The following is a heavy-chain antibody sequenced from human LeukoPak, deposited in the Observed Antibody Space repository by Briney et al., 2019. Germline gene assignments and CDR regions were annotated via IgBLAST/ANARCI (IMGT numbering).Heavy chain of an antibody. CDR3: VRGTTAYAFDI. J-gene: IGHJ3*02. CDR1: GYSISSSNW. CDR2: IYYSGST. D-gene: IGHD1-1*01. Sequence: SETLSLTCAVSGYSISSSNWWGWIRQPPGKGLEWIGYIYYSGSTYYNPSLKSRVTMSVDTSKNQFSLKLSSVTAVDTAVYYCVRGTTAYAFDIWGLGTMVTVSS. V-gene: IGHV4-28*01.